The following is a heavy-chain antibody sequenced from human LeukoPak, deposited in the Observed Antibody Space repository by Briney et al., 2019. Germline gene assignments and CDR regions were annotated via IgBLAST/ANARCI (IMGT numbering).Heavy chain of an antibody. CDR1: GFTFSDYY. CDR3: ARDRMATVVTPDAFDI. Sequence: GGSLRLSCAASGFTFSDYYMSWIRQAPGKGLEWVSYISSSGSTIYYADSVKGRFTISRDNAKNSLYLQMNSLRAEDTAVYYCARDRMATVVTPDAFDIWGQGTMVTVSS. J-gene: IGHJ3*02. CDR2: ISSSGSTI. D-gene: IGHD4-23*01. V-gene: IGHV3-11*04.